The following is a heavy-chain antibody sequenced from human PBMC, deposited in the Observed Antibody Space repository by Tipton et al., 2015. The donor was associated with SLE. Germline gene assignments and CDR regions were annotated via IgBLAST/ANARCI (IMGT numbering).Heavy chain of an antibody. J-gene: IGHJ3*02. CDR2: IYSGGSS. CDR3: ATFFGHSSASPDALDI. CDR1: GGSISSGGYY. Sequence: TLSLTCTVSGGSISSGGYYWNWIRQSAGQGLEWIGLIYSGGSSDYNPSLKSRVTVSVDTPKNQFFLQLTSVTAADTAVYYCATFFGHSSASPDALDIWGQGTMVTVSS. D-gene: IGHD6-6*01. V-gene: IGHV4-61*02.